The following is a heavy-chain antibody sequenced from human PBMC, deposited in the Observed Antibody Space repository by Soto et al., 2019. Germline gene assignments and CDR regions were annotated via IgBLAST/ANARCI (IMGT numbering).Heavy chain of an antibody. CDR2: ISYDGSNK. CDR1: GFTFSSYS. CDR3: ARSGFDY. Sequence: GGSLRLSCAASGFTFSSYSMNWVRQAPGKGLEWVAVISYDGSNKYYAESVKGRFTISRDNSKDALYVQMNSLRAEDTAVYYCARSGFDYWGQGTLVTVSS. V-gene: IGHV3-30*03. J-gene: IGHJ4*02.